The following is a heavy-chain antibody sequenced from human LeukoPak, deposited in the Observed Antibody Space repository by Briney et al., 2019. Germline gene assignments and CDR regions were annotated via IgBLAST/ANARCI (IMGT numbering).Heavy chain of an antibody. J-gene: IGHJ4*02. D-gene: IGHD5-18*01. Sequence: ASVKVSCKASGYTFTGYYMHWVRQAPGQGLEWMGWINPNSGDTNYAQKFQGRVTMTRDTSINTAYMELSRLRSDDTAVYYCARDRSPAPGRSYGRGHFDYWGQGTLVIVSS. V-gene: IGHV1-2*02. CDR1: GYTFTGYY. CDR3: ARDRSPAPGRSYGRGHFDY. CDR2: INPNSGDT.